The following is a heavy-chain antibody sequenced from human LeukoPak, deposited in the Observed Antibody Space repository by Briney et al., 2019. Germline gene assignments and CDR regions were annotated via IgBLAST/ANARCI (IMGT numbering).Heavy chain of an antibody. Sequence: GGSLRLSCAASGFTFSSYWMHWVRQAPGKGLVWVSRINSDGSSTSYADSVKGRFTISRDNAKNTLYLQMNSLRAEDTAVYYCARGEVYYYDSSGYCYYYYYMDVWGKGTTVTVSS. CDR2: INSDGSST. D-gene: IGHD3-22*01. V-gene: IGHV3-74*01. CDR3: ARGEVYYYDSSGYCYYYYYMDV. J-gene: IGHJ6*03. CDR1: GFTFSSYW.